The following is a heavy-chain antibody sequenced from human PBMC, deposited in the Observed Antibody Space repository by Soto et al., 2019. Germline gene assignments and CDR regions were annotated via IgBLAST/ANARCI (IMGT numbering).Heavy chain of an antibody. V-gene: IGHV1-69*06. CDR3: ATGLLAAAPLNY. CDR1: GVTFSDYA. Sequence: QVQLVQSGAEVKKPGSSVKVSCRASGVTFSDYAISWVRQAPGQGLEWMGGIIPLSASAKFAQKFQGRVTITADKSPRTAYMELTSVRSEDTAVYYCATGLLAAAPLNYWGQGTLVTVSS. D-gene: IGHD6-13*01. J-gene: IGHJ4*02. CDR2: IIPLSASA.